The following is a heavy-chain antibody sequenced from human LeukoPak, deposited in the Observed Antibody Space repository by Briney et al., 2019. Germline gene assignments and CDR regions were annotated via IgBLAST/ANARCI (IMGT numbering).Heavy chain of an antibody. CDR3: ARGSSGYLFDY. CDR2: IYYSGST. CDR1: GGSISSYY. J-gene: IGHJ4*02. Sequence: SETLSLTCTVSGGSISSYYWSWIRQPPGKGLEWIGYIYYSGSTNYNPSLKSRVTISVDTSKNQFSPKLSSVTAADTAVYYCARGSSGYLFDYWGQGTLVTVSS. D-gene: IGHD3-22*01. V-gene: IGHV4-59*01.